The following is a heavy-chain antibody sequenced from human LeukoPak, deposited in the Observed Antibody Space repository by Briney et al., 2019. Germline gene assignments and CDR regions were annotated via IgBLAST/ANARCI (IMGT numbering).Heavy chain of an antibody. J-gene: IGHJ5*02. CDR2: INHSGST. Sequence: SETLSLTCAVYGGSFSGYYWSWIRQPPGKGLEWIGEINHSGSTNYNPSLKSRVTISVDTSKNQFSLKLSPVTAADTAVYYCARELVVVAATPWGQGTLVTVSS. CDR3: ARELVVVAATP. CDR1: GGSFSGYY. V-gene: IGHV4-34*01. D-gene: IGHD2-15*01.